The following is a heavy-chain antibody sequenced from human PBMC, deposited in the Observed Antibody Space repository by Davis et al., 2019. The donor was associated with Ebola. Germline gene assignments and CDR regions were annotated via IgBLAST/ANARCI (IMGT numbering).Heavy chain of an antibody. D-gene: IGHD4/OR15-4a*01. CDR2: IRRDGSNK. V-gene: IGHV3-30*02. CDR1: GFTFSLYG. J-gene: IGHJ2*01. CDR3: TKDKTMATQYWYFDL. Sequence: PGGSLRLSCAASGFTFSLYGMHWVRQAPGKGLEWVAFIRRDGSNKYYVDSVKGRFTISRDNSKNTLYLQMNSLRAEDTALYYCTKDKTMATQYWYFDLWGRGTLVSVSS.